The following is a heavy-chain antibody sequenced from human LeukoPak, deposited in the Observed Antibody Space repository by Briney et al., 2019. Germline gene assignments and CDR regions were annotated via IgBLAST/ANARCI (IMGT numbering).Heavy chain of an antibody. D-gene: IGHD6-6*01. CDR3: ARGAGSSSLGYYYYMDV. CDR2: IIPIFGTA. Sequence: SVKVSCKASGGTFSSYAISWVRQAPGQGLEGMGGIIPIFGTANYAQKFQGRVTITADESTSTAYMELSSLRSEDTAVYYCARGAGSSSLGYYYYMDVWGKGTTVTVSS. V-gene: IGHV1-69*13. J-gene: IGHJ6*03. CDR1: GGTFSSYA.